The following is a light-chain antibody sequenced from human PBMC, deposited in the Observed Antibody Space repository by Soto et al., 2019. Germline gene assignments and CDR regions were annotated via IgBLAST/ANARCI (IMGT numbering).Light chain of an antibody. CDR2: KAS. J-gene: IGKJ1*01. V-gene: IGKV1-5*03. CDR1: QSISSW. Sequence: DIQMTQSPSTLSASVGDRVTITCRASQSISSWLAWYQQKPGKAPKLLIHKASILRSGVPSRFSGSGSGTEFTLTISSLQPDDFATYYCQQYNTHSGTFGQGTKVDIK. CDR3: QQYNTHSGT.